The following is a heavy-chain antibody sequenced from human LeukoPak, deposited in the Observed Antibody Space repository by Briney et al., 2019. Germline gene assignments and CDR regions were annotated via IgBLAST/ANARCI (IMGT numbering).Heavy chain of an antibody. CDR1: GFTFSSYS. CDR2: ISSSSSTI. V-gene: IGHV3-48*01. D-gene: IGHD6-13*01. Sequence: GGSLRLSCAASGFTFSSYSMNWVRQAPGKGLEWVSYISSSSSTIYYADSVKGRFTISRDNAKNSLYLQMNSLRAEDTAVYYCARDSATWVSIAAAGFDYWGQGTLVTVSS. J-gene: IGHJ4*02. CDR3: ARDSATWVSIAAAGFDY.